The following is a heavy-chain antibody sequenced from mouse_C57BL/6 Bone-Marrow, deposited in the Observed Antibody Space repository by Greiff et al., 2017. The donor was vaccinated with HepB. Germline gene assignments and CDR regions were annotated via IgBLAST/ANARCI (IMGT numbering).Heavy chain of an antibody. CDR2: ISNGGGST. Sequence: EVQGVESGGGLVQPGGSLKLSCAASGFTFSDYYMYWVRQTPEKRLEWVAYISNGGGSTYYPDTVKGRFTISRDNAKNTLYLQMSRLKSEDTAMYYCARQWMYYAMDYWGQGTSVTVSS. CDR1: GFTFSDYY. J-gene: IGHJ4*01. CDR3: ARQWMYYAMDY. V-gene: IGHV5-12*01.